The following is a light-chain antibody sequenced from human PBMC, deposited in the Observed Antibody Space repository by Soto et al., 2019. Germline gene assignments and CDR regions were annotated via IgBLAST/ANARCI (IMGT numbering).Light chain of an antibody. J-gene: IGLJ3*02. Sequence: QSALTQLPSASGSPGQSVTISCTGTSSDIGGYNFVSWYQQHPGKAPKLIIYEVNKRPSGVPDRFSGSKSGNTASLTVSGLQADDEGDYYCSSYAGTNNLGVFGGGTKLTVL. V-gene: IGLV2-8*01. CDR1: SSDIGGYNF. CDR3: SSYAGTNNLGV. CDR2: EVN.